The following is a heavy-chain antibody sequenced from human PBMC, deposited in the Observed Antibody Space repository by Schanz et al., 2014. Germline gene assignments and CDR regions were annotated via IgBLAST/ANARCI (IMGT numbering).Heavy chain of an antibody. V-gene: IGHV3-11*01. CDR3: AKVAPAATYLDS. CDR1: GFTVSNSY. J-gene: IGHJ4*02. D-gene: IGHD2-2*01. Sequence: VQLVESGGDLVQPGGSLRLSCAASGFTVSNSYIHWVRQAPGKGLEWVSDISDSGDSTHYADSVKGRFTISRDNAKNSLFLQMNSLSAEDTAVYYCAKVAPAATYLDSWGLGTLVTVSS. CDR2: ISDSGDST.